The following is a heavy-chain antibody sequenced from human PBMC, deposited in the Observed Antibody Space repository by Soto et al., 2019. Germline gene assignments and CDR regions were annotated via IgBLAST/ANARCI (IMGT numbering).Heavy chain of an antibody. Sequence: PSETLSLTCSVSGASMRNDSYYWGWIRQPPGKGLEWIGTIYYTGNTFYNPSLGSRVTISVDTSKNQLSLNLTSLTVADTAVYYCARPRWKDGIKWGRGILVTVSS. D-gene: IGHD1-20*01. V-gene: IGHV4-39*01. CDR3: ARPRWKDGIK. CDR2: IYYTGNT. J-gene: IGHJ4*02. CDR1: GASMRNDSYY.